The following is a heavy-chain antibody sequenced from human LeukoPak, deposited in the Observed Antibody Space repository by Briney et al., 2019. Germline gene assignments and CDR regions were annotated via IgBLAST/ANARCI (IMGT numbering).Heavy chain of an antibody. D-gene: IGHD3-10*01. CDR3: ARGTRASGYFDY. J-gene: IGHJ4*02. V-gene: IGHV3-21*01. Sequence: GGSLRLSCAASGFTFSTYSMNWVRQAPGEGLEWVSSITSSSTYIYYADSMKGRFTISRDNAKNSLYLQMNSLRAEDTAVYYCARGTRASGYFDYWGQGTLVTVSS. CDR1: GFTFSTYS. CDR2: ITSSSTYI.